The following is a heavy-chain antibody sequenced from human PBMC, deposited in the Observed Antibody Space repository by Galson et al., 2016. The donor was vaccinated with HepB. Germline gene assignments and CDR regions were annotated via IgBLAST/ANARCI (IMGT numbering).Heavy chain of an antibody. CDR3: ARTLDYYHAMDV. V-gene: IGHV1-46*01. J-gene: IGHJ6*02. CDR2: INPSGGST. Sequence: SVKVSCKASGYTFTNYFIHWVRQAPGQGLEWMGIINPSGGSTSHAQKFQGRVTLTSDTSTSTVSLDLSSLTSEDTAIYYCARTLDYYHAMDVWGQGTTVTVSS. CDR1: GYTFTNYF.